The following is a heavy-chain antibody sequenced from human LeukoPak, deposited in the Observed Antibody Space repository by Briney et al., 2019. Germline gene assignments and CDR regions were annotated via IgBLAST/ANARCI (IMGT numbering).Heavy chain of an antibody. J-gene: IGHJ4*02. CDR2: INHSGST. D-gene: IGHD3-10*01. CDR1: GGSFSGYY. V-gene: IGHV4-34*01. Sequence: SETLSLTCAVYGGSFSGYYWSWIRQPPGKGLEWIGEINHSGSTNYNPSLKSRVTISVDTSKNQFSLKLSSVTAADTAVYYCARDVTMVRGVMSDHFDYWGQGTLSPSPQ. CDR3: ARDVTMVRGVMSDHFDY.